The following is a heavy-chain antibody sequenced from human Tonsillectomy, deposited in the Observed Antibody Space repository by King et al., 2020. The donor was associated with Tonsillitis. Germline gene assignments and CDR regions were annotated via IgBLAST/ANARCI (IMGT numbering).Heavy chain of an antibody. D-gene: IGHD6-6*01. V-gene: IGHV5-10-1*03. Sequence: EVQLVESGAEVKKPGESLRISCKGSGYSFTSYWISWVRQMPGKGLEWMGRIDPSDSYTNYSPSFQGHVTISADKSISTAYLQWSSLKASDTAMYYCARSGIAARSDYYYGMDVWGQGTTVTVSS. J-gene: IGHJ6*02. CDR1: GYSFTSYW. CDR3: ARSGIAARSDYYYGMDV. CDR2: IDPSDSYT.